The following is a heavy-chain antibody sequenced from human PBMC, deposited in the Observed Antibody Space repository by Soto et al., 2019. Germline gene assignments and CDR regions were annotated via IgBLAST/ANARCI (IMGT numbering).Heavy chain of an antibody. CDR1: GYTFTSYG. CDR3: ARDSTKWLSSSMDV. CDR2: ISAYNGNT. V-gene: IGHV1-18*04. Sequence: ASVKVSCKASGYTFTSYGISWVRQAPGQGLEWMGWISAYNGNTNHAQKLQGRVTMTTDTSTSTAYMELRSLRSDDTAVYYCARDSTKWLSSSMDVWGQGTTVTVSS. D-gene: IGHD3-22*01. J-gene: IGHJ6*02.